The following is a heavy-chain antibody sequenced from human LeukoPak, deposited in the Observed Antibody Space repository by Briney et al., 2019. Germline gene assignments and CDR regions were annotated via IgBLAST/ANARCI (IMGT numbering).Heavy chain of an antibody. CDR2: IYHSGST. D-gene: IGHD3-22*01. V-gene: IGHV4-30-2*01. Sequence: SQTLSLTCTVSGGSISSGGYYWSWIRQPPGKGLEWIGYIYHSGSTYYNPSLKSRVTISVDRSKNQFSLKLSSVTAADTAVYYCARDRAKYYYDSSGYYDYWGQGTLVTVSS. CDR3: ARDRAKYYYDSSGYYDY. CDR1: GGSISSGGYY. J-gene: IGHJ4*02.